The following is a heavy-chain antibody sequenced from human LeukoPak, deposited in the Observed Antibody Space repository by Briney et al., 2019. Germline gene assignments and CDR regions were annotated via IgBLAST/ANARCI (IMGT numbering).Heavy chain of an antibody. CDR3: ASHYSSGPEGWFDP. V-gene: IGHV1-46*01. J-gene: IGHJ5*02. D-gene: IGHD6-19*01. CDR1: GYTFTSYY. CDR2: INPSGGST. Sequence: ASVKVSCKASGYTFTSYYMHWVRQAPGQGLEWMGIINPSGGSTSYAQKFQGRVTMTRDTSKNQFSLKLSSVTAADTAVYYCASHYSSGPEGWFDPWGQGTLVTVSS.